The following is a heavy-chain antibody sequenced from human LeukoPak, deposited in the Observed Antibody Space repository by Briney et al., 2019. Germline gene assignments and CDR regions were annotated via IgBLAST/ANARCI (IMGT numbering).Heavy chain of an antibody. V-gene: IGHV4-39*01. D-gene: IGHD3-10*01. Sequence: SETLSLTCTVSGGSISSTTYYWGWIRQPPGKGLEWIGSIYYSGRTYYNPSLKSRATISIDTSKNHFSLKLSSVTAADTAVYYCARQGMRGITMVRGVIPPDYWGQGTLVTVSS. CDR3: ARQGMRGITMVRGVIPPDY. CDR2: IYYSGRT. CDR1: GGSISSTTYY. J-gene: IGHJ4*02.